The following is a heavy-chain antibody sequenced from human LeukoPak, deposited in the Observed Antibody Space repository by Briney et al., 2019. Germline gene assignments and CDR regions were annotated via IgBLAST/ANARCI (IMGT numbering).Heavy chain of an antibody. CDR3: AKRQLWPEEYYFDY. V-gene: IGHV3-23*01. Sequence: GGSLRLSCAASGFTFSSYGMHWVRQAPGKGLEWVSAISGSGGSTYYADSVKGRFTISRDNSKNTLYLQMNSLRAEDTAVYYCAKRQLWPEEYYFDYWGQGTLVTVSS. CDR1: GFTFSSYG. CDR2: ISGSGGST. D-gene: IGHD5-18*01. J-gene: IGHJ4*02.